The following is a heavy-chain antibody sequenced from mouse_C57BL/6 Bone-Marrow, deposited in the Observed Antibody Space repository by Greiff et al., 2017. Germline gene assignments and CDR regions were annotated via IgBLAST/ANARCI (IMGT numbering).Heavy chain of an antibody. V-gene: IGHV5-4*01. Sequence: EVQLVESGGGLVKPGGSLKLSCAASGFTFSSYAMSWVRQTPEKRLEWVATISDGGSYTYYPDNVKGRFTLTRDNAKNNLYLQLSHLKSEDTAMYYCAGGGYGSSYPHYWYFDVWGTGTTVTVSS. CDR3: AGGGYGSSYPHYWYFDV. CDR1: GFTFSSYA. CDR2: ISDGGSYT. J-gene: IGHJ1*03. D-gene: IGHD1-1*01.